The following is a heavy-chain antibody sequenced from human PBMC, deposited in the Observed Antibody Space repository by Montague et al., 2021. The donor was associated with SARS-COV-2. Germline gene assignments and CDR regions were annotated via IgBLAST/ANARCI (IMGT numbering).Heavy chain of an antibody. CDR3: AKIPSFIVVAEDDF. V-gene: IGHV3-23*01. D-gene: IGHD3-22*01. CDR1: GFTLSSYA. CDR2: ISMSGTGT. Sequence: SLRLSCAASGFTLSSYAMSWVRQAPGKGLKWVSSISMSGTGTQYADSVRGRFTISRDTSKNTLYLDLNSLRGEDTAVYYCAKIPSFIVVAEDDFWGQGTLVTVSS. J-gene: IGHJ4*02.